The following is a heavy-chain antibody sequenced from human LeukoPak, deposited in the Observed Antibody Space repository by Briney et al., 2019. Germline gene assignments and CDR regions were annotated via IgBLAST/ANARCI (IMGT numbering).Heavy chain of an antibody. CDR2: IYHSGST. CDR1: GYSISSGYY. J-gene: IGHJ4*02. V-gene: IGHV4-38-2*02. Sequence: SETLSLTCTVSGYSISSGYYWGWIRQPPGKGLEWIGSIYHSGSTYYNPSLKSRVTISVDTSKNQFSLKLSSVTAADTAVYYCARDAHLYDFWSGYYLPGYYFDYWGQGTLVTVSS. CDR3: ARDAHLYDFWSGYYLPGYYFDY. D-gene: IGHD3-3*01.